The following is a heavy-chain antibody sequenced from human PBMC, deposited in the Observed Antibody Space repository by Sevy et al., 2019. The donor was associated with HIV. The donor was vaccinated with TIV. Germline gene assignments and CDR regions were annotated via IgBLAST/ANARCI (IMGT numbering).Heavy chain of an antibody. CDR2: IQYDGSNK. CDR1: GFSYSSYG. V-gene: IGHV3-30*02. Sequence: GGSLRLSCAASGFSYSSYGMHWVRQAPGKGLGWVAYIQYDGSNKDYADSVKGRFTITRDNSKKTLDLQMNSLRVEDTAVYYRVKGGGGEGGDHWGQGTLVTVSS. J-gene: IGHJ4*02. D-gene: IGHD2-21*01. CDR3: VKGGGGEGGDH.